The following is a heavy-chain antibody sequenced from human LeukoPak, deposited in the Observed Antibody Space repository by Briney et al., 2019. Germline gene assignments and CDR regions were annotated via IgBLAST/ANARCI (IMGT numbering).Heavy chain of an antibody. V-gene: IGHV1-18*01. J-gene: IGHJ3*02. CDR3: ARDAGNYDYVWGSYRSDAFDI. D-gene: IGHD3-16*02. CDR1: GYTFTSYG. CDR2: ISAYNGDT. Sequence: GASVKVSCKASGYTFTSYGISWVRQAPGQGLEWMGWISAYNGDTNYAQKLQGRVTMTTDTSTSTAYMELRSLRSDDTAVYYCARDAGNYDYVWGSYRSDAFDIWGQGTMVTVSS.